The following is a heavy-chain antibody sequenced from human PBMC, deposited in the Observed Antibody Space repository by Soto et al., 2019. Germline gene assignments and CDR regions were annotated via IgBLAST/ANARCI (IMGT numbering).Heavy chain of an antibody. CDR3: ASHSRIPLNQRGAFDI. Sequence: ASVKVSCKASGYTFTSYAMHWVRQAPGKRLEWMGRINAGNGNTKYSQKFQGRVTITRDTSASTAYMELSSLRSEDTAVYYCASHSRIPLNQRGAFDIWGQGTMVTVSS. CDR1: GYTFTSYA. J-gene: IGHJ3*02. D-gene: IGHD2-2*01. CDR2: INAGNGNT. V-gene: IGHV1-3*01.